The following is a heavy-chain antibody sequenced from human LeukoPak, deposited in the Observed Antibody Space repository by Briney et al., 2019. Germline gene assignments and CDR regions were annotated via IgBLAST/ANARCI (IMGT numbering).Heavy chain of an antibody. CDR3: ARGNPRANHYDSSGYYPDY. J-gene: IGHJ4*02. D-gene: IGHD3-22*01. CDR1: GGSISSGSYY. V-gene: IGHV4-61*01. Sequence: PSEALSLTCTVSGGSISSGSYYWSWIRQPPGKGLEWIGYIYYSGSTNYNPSLKSRVTISVDTSKNQFSRKLSSVTAADTAVYYCARGNPRANHYDSSGYYPDYWGQGTLVTVSS. CDR2: IYYSGST.